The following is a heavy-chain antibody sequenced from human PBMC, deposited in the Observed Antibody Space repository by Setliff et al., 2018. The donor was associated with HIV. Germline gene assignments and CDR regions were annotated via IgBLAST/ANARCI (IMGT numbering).Heavy chain of an antibody. V-gene: IGHV1-8*02. CDR3: TRDLNSGDYPHWFDP. J-gene: IGHJ5*02. CDR2: MNPDSGNT. Sequence: ASVKVSCKASGYNFVNYEINWVRQATGQGLEWMGWMNPDSGNTDYAQQFQGRVTMTRDTSISTAYMELSSLTSADTAVYYCTRDLNSGDYPHWFDPWGQGTLVTVSS. D-gene: IGHD4-17*01. CDR1: GYNFVNYE.